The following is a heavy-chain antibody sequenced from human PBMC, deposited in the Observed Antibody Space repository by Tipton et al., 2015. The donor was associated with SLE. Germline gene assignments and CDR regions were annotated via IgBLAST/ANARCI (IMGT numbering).Heavy chain of an antibody. V-gene: IGHV4-61*02. CDR3: ARKKTVGRYNYFDP. D-gene: IGHD1-14*01. CDR2: IYTSGST. CDR1: GGSISSGSYY. Sequence: TLSLTCTVSGGSISSGSYYWSWIRQPAGKGLEWIGRIYTSGSTNYNPSLKSRVTISLDTSKNQFSLTLSSVTAADTAVYYCARKKTVGRYNYFDPWGQGTLVTVSS. J-gene: IGHJ5*02.